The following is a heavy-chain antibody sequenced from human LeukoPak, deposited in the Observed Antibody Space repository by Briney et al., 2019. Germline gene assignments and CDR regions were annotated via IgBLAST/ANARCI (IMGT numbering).Heavy chain of an antibody. CDR1: GFTFSNYA. CDR2: ISGSGGST. D-gene: IGHD2-21*01. J-gene: IGHJ4*02. CDR3: AKGLSAAGDYYFDY. V-gene: IGHV3-23*01. Sequence: GGSLRLSCAASGFTFSNYAMSWVRQAPGEGLEWLSPISGSGGSTYYADSVKGRFTTSRDNSKNTVYLQMKSLRVEATAVYYCAKGLSAAGDYYFDYWGQGALVTVSS.